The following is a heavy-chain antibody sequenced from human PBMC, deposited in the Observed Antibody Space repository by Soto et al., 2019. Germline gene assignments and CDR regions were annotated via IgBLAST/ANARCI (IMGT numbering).Heavy chain of an antibody. J-gene: IGHJ4*02. CDR2: IYWDDDK. D-gene: IGHD3-10*01. CDR1: GFSLSTSGVG. V-gene: IGHV2-5*02. Sequence: KESGPTLVKPTQTLTLTCTFSGFSLSTSGVGVGWIRQPPGKALEWLALIYWDDDKRYSPSLKSRLTITKDTSKNQVVLTMTNKDPVDTATYYCAHLPMEMVRGVPPPPAYYWGQGTLVTVSS. CDR3: AHLPMEMVRGVPPPPAYY.